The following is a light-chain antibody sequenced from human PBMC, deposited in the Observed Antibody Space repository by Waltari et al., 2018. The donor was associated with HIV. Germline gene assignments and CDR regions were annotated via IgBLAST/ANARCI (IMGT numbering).Light chain of an antibody. Sequence: SALTQPASVSGSPGQSITISCSGTGSDVGTSKYVSWYQPHPGKAPKLLIYEVFNRPSGISNRFSGSKSGNTASPTVSGLRTEDEADYYCTSYTTSTTLIFGGGTTVTVL. CDR2: EVF. J-gene: IGLJ2*01. CDR3: TSYTTSTTLI. V-gene: IGLV2-14*01. CDR1: GSDVGTSKY.